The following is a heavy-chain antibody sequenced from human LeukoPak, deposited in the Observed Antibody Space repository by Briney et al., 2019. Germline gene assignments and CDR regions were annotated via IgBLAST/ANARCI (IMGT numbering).Heavy chain of an antibody. CDR1: GGPFTSYA. CDR2: IIPIFGTA. V-gene: IGHV1-69*05. D-gene: IGHD3-22*01. CDR3: ARGYYDSSGYYYVWDY. Sequence: SVKVSCKASGGPFTSYAVSWVRQAPGQGLEWMGGIIPIFGTAHYAQKFQGRVTITTDESTSTAYMDLSSPRSDDTAVYYCARGYYDSSGYYYVWDYWGQGTLVTVSS. J-gene: IGHJ4*02.